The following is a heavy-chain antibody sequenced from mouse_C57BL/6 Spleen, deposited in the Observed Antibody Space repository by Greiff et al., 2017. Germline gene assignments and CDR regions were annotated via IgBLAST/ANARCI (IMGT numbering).Heavy chain of an antibody. CDR1: GISITTGNYR. CDR3: ARDNYYGSSSYAMDY. D-gene: IGHD1-1*01. J-gene: IGHJ4*01. CDR2: IYYSGTI. Sequence: EVKLQESGPGLVKPSQTVFLTCTVTGISITTGNYRWSWIRQFPGNKLEWIGYIYYSGTITYNPSLTSRTTITRDTPKNQFFLEMNSLTAEDTATYYCARDNYYGSSSYAMDYWGQGTSVTVSS. V-gene: IGHV3-5*01.